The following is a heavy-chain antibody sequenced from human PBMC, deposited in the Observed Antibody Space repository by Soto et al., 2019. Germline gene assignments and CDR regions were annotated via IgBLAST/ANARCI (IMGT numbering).Heavy chain of an antibody. J-gene: IGHJ5*02. CDR2: IYYSGST. Sequence: SETLSLTCTVSGGSISSYCWSWIRQPPGKGLEWIGYIYYSGSTNYNPSLKSRVTISVDTSKNQFSLKLSSVTAADTAVYYCAREGNYYGSGSYYNPNWFDPWGQGTLVTVSS. D-gene: IGHD3-10*01. CDR1: GGSISSYC. V-gene: IGHV4-59*01. CDR3: AREGNYYGSGSYYNPNWFDP.